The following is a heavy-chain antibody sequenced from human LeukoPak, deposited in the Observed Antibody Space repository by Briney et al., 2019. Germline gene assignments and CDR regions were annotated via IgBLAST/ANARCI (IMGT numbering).Heavy chain of an antibody. Sequence: GGSLRLSCATSGFTFSAYGLHWVRQAPGKGLAWVAFIRNDGAVKNYADSVKGRSSISRDNSKNTLYLQMNSLRAEDTAVYYCVNDPEWDWGQGTLVTVSS. J-gene: IGHJ4*02. V-gene: IGHV3-30*02. CDR1: GFTFSAYG. D-gene: IGHD3-3*01. CDR3: VNDPEWD. CDR2: IRNDGAVK.